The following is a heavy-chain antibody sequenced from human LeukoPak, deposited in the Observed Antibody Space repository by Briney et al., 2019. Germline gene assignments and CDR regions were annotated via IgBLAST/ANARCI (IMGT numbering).Heavy chain of an antibody. CDR2: IKSKTDGGTT. J-gene: IGHJ4*02. Sequence: GGSLRLSCAASGFTFSSYAMRWVRQAPGKGLEWVGRIKSKTDGGTTDYAAPVKGRFTISRDDSKNTLYLQMNSLKTEDTAVYYCTTHLMITFGGVIVTRFDYWGQGTLVTVSS. CDR1: GFTFSSYA. V-gene: IGHV3-15*01. D-gene: IGHD3-16*02. CDR3: TTHLMITFGGVIVTRFDY.